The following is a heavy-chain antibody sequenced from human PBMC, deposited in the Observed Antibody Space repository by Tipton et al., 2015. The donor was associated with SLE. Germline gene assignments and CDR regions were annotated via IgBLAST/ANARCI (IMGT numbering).Heavy chain of an antibody. J-gene: IGHJ4*02. CDR1: GGSISSGSYY. D-gene: IGHD1-26*01. V-gene: IGHV4-61*02. CDR3: ARGPGSGTYPWTPWGFDQ. CDR2: IYTSGST. Sequence: TLSLTCTVSGGSISSGSYYWSWIRQPAGKGLEWIGRIYTSGSTNYNPSLKSRVTMSVDTSQNQFSLKLTSATAADTAVYYCARGPGSGTYPWTPWGFDQWGQGTLVTVSS.